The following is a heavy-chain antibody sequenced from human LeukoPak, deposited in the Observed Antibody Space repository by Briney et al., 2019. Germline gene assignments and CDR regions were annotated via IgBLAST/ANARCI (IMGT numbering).Heavy chain of an antibody. CDR2: IYTSGST. J-gene: IGHJ4*02. D-gene: IGHD3-10*01. V-gene: IGHV4-4*07. CDR3: ARETDEGRSDY. CDR1: GGSITGYY. Sequence: PSETLSLTCSVSGGSITGYYWSWIRQPAGKGLEWIGRIYTSGSTNYNPSLKSRVTMSVDTSKNQFSLKLSSVTAADTAVYYCARETDEGRSDYWGQGTLVTVSS.